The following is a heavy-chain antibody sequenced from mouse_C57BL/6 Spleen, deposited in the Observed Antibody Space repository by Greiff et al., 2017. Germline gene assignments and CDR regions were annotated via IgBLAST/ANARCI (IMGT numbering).Heavy chain of an antibody. Sequence: VQLVESGAALAKPGASVKLSCKASGYTFTSYWMHWVKQRPGQGLEWIGYINPSSGYTKYNQQFKDKATLTADKSSSTADMQLSSMTYEDSAVYVCARDIVNYEYEAWFAYCGQGTLVTVSA. D-gene: IGHD2-4*01. CDR1: GYTFTSYW. CDR3: ARDIVNYEYEAWFAY. J-gene: IGHJ3*01. CDR2: INPSSGYT. V-gene: IGHV1-7*01.